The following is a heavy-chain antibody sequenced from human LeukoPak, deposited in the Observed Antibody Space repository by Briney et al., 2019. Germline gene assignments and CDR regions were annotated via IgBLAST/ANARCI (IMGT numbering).Heavy chain of an antibody. D-gene: IGHD3-22*01. V-gene: IGHV4-34*01. J-gene: IGHJ5*02. CDR3: ARDYDSSGYSWFDP. CDR1: GFTFSSYA. Sequence: GSLRLSCAASGFTFSSYAMSWVRQAPGKGLEWIGEINHSGSTNYNPSLKSRVTISVDTSKNQFSLKLSSVTAADTAVYYCARDYDSSGYSWFDPWGQGTLVTVSS. CDR2: INHSGST.